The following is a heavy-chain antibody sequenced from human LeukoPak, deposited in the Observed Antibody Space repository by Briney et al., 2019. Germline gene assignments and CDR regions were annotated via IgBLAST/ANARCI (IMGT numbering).Heavy chain of an antibody. J-gene: IGHJ4*02. V-gene: IGHV6-1*01. CDR1: GDSFSSNSAA. Sequence: SQTLSLTCAISGDSFSSNSAAWNWIRQSPSRGLEWLGRTYYRSKRYNDYAVSVKSRITINPDTSKNQFSLQLNSVTPEDTAVYYCARGGCSGGSCSDIDYWGQGTLVTVSS. CDR2: TYYRSKRYN. CDR3: ARGGCSGGSCSDIDY. D-gene: IGHD2-15*01.